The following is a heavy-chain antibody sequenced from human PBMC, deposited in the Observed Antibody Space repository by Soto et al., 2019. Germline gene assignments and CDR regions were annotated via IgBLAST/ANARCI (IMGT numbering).Heavy chain of an antibody. J-gene: IGHJ4*02. V-gene: IGHV4-30-2*01. CDR1: GGSISSGGYS. CDR3: AREGGYSSGIFDY. Sequence: PSETLSLTCAVSGGSISSGGYSWSWIRQPPGKGLEWIGYIHHSGSTYYNPSLKSRVTISVDRSKNQFSLKLSSVTAADTAVYYCAREGGYSSGIFDYWGQGTLVTVSS. CDR2: IHHSGST. D-gene: IGHD6-19*01.